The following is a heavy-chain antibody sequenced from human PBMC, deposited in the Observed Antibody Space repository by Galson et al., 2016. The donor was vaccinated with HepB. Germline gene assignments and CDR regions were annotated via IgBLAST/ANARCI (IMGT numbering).Heavy chain of an antibody. Sequence: SVKVSCKASGYTFDRYGVSWVRQAPGQKLEWMGWINAGNGNTKYSQKFQGRVTITRDTSASTAYMELSSLRSEDTAVYYCAVKVRTRFDPWGQGTLVTVSS. CDR2: INAGNGNT. CDR3: AVKVRTRFDP. D-gene: IGHD1-1*01. J-gene: IGHJ5*02. V-gene: IGHV1-3*01. CDR1: GYTFDRYG.